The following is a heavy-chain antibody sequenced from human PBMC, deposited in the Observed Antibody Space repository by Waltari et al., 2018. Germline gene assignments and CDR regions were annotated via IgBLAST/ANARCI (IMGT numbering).Heavy chain of an antibody. Sequence: QVQLVQSGAEVKKPGSSVKVSCKASGGTFSSYAISWVRQAPGQGLEWMGGIIPIFGTANYAQKFQGRVTMTRDTSISTAYMELSRLRSDDTAVYYCARDILVRGVQIGYWGQGTLVTVSS. D-gene: IGHD3-10*01. CDR3: ARDILVRGVQIGY. CDR2: IIPIFGTA. J-gene: IGHJ4*02. CDR1: GGTFSSYA. V-gene: IGHV1-69*05.